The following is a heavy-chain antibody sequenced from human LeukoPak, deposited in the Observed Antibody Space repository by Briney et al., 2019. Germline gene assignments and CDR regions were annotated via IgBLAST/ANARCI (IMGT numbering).Heavy chain of an antibody. CDR2: ISAYGAGT. Sequence: PGGSLRLSCAVSGFIFSSYAMSWVRQAPGKGLEWVSSISAYGAGTNYADSVKGRFTISRDNSKNTLYLQMNSLRVDDTATYYCAKRGDGFDIWGQGTMVTVSS. V-gene: IGHV3-23*01. CDR1: GFIFSSYA. J-gene: IGHJ3*02. CDR3: AKRGDGFDI.